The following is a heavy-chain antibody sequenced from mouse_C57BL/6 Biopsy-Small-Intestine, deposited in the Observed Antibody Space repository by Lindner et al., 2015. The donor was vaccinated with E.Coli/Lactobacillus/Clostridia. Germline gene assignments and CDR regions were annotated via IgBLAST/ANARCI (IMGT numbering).Heavy chain of an antibody. V-gene: IGHV1-85*01. D-gene: IGHD1-1*01. Sequence: VQLQESGPELVKPGASVKLSCKASGYTFTIYDINWVKQRPGQGLEWIGWIYPRDGSIKENEKFKGKAALTVDTSSSTAFMELRSLTSEDSAVYFCTRGTTVVGTDYWGQGTTLTVSS. CDR3: TRGTTVVGTDY. J-gene: IGHJ2*01. CDR2: IYPRDGSI. CDR1: GYTFTIYD.